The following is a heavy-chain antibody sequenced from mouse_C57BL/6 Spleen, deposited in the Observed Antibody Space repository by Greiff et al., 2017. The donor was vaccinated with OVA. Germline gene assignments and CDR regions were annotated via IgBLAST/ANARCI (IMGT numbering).Heavy chain of an antibody. V-gene: IGHV1-4*01. Sequence: QVQLQQSGAELARPGASVKMSCKASGYTFTSYTMHWVKQRPGQGLEWIGYINPSSGYTKYNQKFKDKATLTADESSSTAYMQLRILTSEDSAVYYCARQDYADYWGQGTTLTVSS. CDR1: GYTFTSYT. CDR2: INPSSGYT. CDR3: ARQDYADY. J-gene: IGHJ2*01. D-gene: IGHD2-4*01.